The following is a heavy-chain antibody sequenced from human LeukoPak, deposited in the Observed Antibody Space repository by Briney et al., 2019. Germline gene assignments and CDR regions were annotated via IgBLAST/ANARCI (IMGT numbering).Heavy chain of an antibody. V-gene: IGHV1-46*01. CDR1: GYTFTSYW. J-gene: IGHJ4*02. CDR3: ARDPADEYYYDSSGYYYGDY. CDR2: INPDGGST. D-gene: IGHD3-22*01. Sequence: ASVKVSCKASGYTFTSYWIQWVRQAPGQGLEWMGLINPDGGSTAYAHRFQGRVTMTRDTSASTAYMELSSLRSEDTAVYYCARDPADEYYYDSSGYYYGDYWGQGTLVTVSS.